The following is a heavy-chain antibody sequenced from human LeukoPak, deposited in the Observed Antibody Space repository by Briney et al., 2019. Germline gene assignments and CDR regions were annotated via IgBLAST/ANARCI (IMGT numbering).Heavy chain of an antibody. CDR1: GFTFSDYS. CDR2: IGGSGSTI. J-gene: IGHJ4*02. V-gene: IGHV3-11*04. Sequence: GGSLRLSCAASGFTFSDYSMSWIRQAPGKGLEWVSYIGGSGSTIYYADSVKGRFTISRDNAKNSLYLQMNSLRAEDTAVYYCAKDRSSGWYDYWGQGTLVTVSS. D-gene: IGHD6-19*01. CDR3: AKDRSSGWYDY.